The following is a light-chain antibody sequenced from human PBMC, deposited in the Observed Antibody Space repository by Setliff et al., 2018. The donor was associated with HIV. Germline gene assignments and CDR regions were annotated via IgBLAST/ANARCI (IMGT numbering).Light chain of an antibody. CDR2: QAT. CDR1: SSDIGRYNL. J-gene: IGLJ1*01. Sequence: QSVLTQPASVSGSPGQSITISCTGTSSDIGRYNLVSWYQQYPGKAPKLMIYQATKRPSGVSNLFSGSKSGNTAPLTISGLQAEDEADYYCCSNTGSNTYVFGSGTKVTVL. CDR3: CSNTGSNTYV. V-gene: IGLV2-23*01.